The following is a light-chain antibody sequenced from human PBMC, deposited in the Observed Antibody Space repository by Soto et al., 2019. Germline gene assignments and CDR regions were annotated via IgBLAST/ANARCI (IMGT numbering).Light chain of an antibody. CDR1: QSVAGN. V-gene: IGKV3-15*01. CDR2: AES. CDR3: QQYET. Sequence: LLTQSPATLSVSPGERATLSCRASQSVAGNLAWYQQKPGQAPRLLIYAESTRATGVPDRFSGSESGTDFSLTISRLEDEDSAVYYCQQYETFGQGTRLEIK. J-gene: IGKJ5*01.